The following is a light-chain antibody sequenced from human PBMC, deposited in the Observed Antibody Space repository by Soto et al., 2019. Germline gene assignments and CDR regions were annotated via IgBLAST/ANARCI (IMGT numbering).Light chain of an antibody. CDR1: SSDVGAYNY. J-gene: IGLJ1*01. Sequence: QSALTQPPSASGSPGQSVTISCTGTSSDVGAYNYVSWYQQYPGKAPKLMIYEVSKRPSGVPDRFSGSKSGNTASLTVSGLQTEDEADYYCSSYAGGNNVVFGTGTKLTVL. V-gene: IGLV2-8*01. CDR2: EVS. CDR3: SSYAGGNNVV.